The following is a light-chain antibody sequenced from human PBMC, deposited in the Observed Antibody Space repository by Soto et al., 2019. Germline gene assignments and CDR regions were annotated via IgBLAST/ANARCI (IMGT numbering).Light chain of an antibody. CDR2: TVS. Sequence: DGVMPESQVSLPATRGAPVSISCMYHQSRVHSDGIDYVSCFQQRPGRPPRRIIYTVSNRASGVPARFSGSASGTDSALKISRVEAEDGGVYYRMQGTHWPITFGQVTRLEIK. J-gene: IGKJ5*01. CDR3: MQGTHWPIT. V-gene: IGKV2-30*02. CDR1: QSRVHSDGIDY.